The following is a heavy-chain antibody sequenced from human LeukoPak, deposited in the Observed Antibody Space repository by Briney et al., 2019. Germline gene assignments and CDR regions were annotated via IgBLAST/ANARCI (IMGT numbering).Heavy chain of an antibody. V-gene: IGHV3-23*01. CDR2: ISGSGGST. CDR1: GFTFSSHA. D-gene: IGHD3-9*01. Sequence: PGGSLRLSCAASGFTFSSHAMSWVRQAPGKGLEWVSAISGSGGSTYYADSVKGRFTISRDNSKNTLYLQMNSLRAEDTAVYYCAKVLSYDILTGYYGMDVWGQGTTVTVSS. CDR3: AKVLSYDILTGYYGMDV. J-gene: IGHJ6*02.